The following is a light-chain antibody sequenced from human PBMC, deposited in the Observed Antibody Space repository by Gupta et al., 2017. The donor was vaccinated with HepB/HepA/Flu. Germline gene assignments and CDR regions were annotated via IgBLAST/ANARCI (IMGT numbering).Light chain of an antibody. CDR3: MQASHWPLT. CDR1: QGLVYSDGNTS. V-gene: IGKV2-30*01. CDR2: KVS. J-gene: IGKJ4*01. Sequence: DVAMTQSPLSVPVTLGQPASISCRSSQGLVYSDGNTSLSWFQQRPAQSPRRLIYKVSDRDSGVPDRFSGSGSGNGYTLRISRVEADDVGIYYCMQASHWPLTFGGGTKVEIK.